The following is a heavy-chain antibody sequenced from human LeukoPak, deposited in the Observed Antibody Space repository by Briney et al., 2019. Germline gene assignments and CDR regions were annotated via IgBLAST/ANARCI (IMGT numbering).Heavy chain of an antibody. D-gene: IGHD6-19*01. CDR1: GFTFSNYW. CDR3: VRGSGWVDS. J-gene: IGHJ5*01. V-gene: IGHV3-7*03. CDR2: IKQDGSDK. Sequence: GGSLRLSCAVSGFTFSNYWMTWVRQPPGKGLEWVANIKQDGSDKYYVDSVKGRFTISRDNAQNSVYLQMNSLRVEDTAMYYCVRGSGWVDSWGQGTLVTVS.